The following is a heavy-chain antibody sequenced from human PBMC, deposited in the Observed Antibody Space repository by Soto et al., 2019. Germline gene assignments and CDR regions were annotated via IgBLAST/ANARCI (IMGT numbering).Heavy chain of an antibody. CDR1: GYTFTSYA. V-gene: IGHV1-3*01. Sequence: GPSVKVSCKASGYTFTSYAMHWVRQAPGQRLEWMGWINAGNGNTKYSQEFQGRVTITRDTSASTAYMELNSLRSEDTAVYYCARSSSYYFIDDYWGQGTLVTVSS. J-gene: IGHJ4*02. CDR3: ARSSSYYFIDDY. CDR2: INAGNGNT. D-gene: IGHD3-22*01.